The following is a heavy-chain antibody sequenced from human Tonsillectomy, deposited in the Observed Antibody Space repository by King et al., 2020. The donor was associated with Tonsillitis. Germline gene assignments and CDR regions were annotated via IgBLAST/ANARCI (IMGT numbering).Heavy chain of an antibody. D-gene: IGHD2-15*01. CDR1: GFTFDDYA. CDR3: AKDMFADVVVAAKIYSYGMDV. CDR2: ISWNSGRI. Sequence: VQLVESGGGLVQPGRSLRLSCAASGFTFDDYAMHWVRQAPGKGLEWVSGISWNSGRIGYADSVKGRFTISRENAQNFLYLQMNSLRAEDTALYYCAKDMFADVVVAAKIYSYGMDVWRQGTTVTVSS. J-gene: IGHJ6*02. V-gene: IGHV3-9*01.